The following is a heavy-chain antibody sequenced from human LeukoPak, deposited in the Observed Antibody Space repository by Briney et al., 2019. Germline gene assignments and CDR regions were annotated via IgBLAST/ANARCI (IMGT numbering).Heavy chain of an antibody. CDR2: INTDGTFT. CDR3: AREAKVGGALQY. CDR1: GFTFSDYW. J-gene: IGHJ4*02. Sequence: PGGSLILSCETSGFTFSDYWMHWVRQAPGKGLEWVSRINTDGTFTRYPDSVQGRFTISRDTAKNTLLLQMNSRRAEDTAVYYCAREAKVGGALQYWGQGTLVTVSS. V-gene: IGHV3-74*01. D-gene: IGHD1-26*01.